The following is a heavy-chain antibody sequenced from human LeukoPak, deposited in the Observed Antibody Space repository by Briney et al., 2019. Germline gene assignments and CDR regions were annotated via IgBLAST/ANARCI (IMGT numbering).Heavy chain of an antibody. CDR1: GGSISSYY. V-gene: IGHV4-59*01. J-gene: IGHJ5*02. Sequence: SETLSLTCTVSGGSISSYYWSWIRQPPGKGLEWIGYIYYSGSTNYNPSLKSRVTISVDTSKNQFSLKLSSVTAADTAVYYCARASYSSSWYFKWFDPWGQGTLVTVCS. CDR3: ARASYSSSWYFKWFDP. D-gene: IGHD6-13*01. CDR2: IYYSGST.